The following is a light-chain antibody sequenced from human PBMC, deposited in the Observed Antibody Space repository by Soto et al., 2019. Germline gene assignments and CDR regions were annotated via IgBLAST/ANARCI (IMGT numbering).Light chain of an antibody. CDR2: EVN. Sequence: QSALTQPPSVSGSPGQSVIIFCTGTSSDVGSGNRVSWYQQPPGTAPKLMIYEVNNRPSGVPDRFSGSKSGNTASLTISGLQAEDEADYYCSSFTTSNTWVFGGGTQLTVL. CDR1: SSDVGSGNR. CDR3: SSFTTSNTWV. V-gene: IGLV2-18*02. J-gene: IGLJ3*02.